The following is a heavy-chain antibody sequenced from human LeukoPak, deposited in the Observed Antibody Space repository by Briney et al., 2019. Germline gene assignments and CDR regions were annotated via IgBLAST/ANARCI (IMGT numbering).Heavy chain of an antibody. V-gene: IGHV3-23*01. CDR2: VSGNGDKT. Sequence: GGSLRLSCAASGFTFTTYWMHWVRQTPEKGLEWVSGVSGNGDKTYYTDSVKGRFTVSRDNSKNTLYLQMDSLRAEDTAVYYCARDWYFDLWGRGTLVTVSS. CDR1: GFTFTTYW. CDR3: ARDWYFDL. J-gene: IGHJ2*01.